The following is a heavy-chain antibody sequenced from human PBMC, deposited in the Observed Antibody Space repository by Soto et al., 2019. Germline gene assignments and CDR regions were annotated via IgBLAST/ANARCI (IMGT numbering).Heavy chain of an antibody. Sequence: PGGSLRLSCAASGFTFSSYAMHWVRQAPGKGLEWVAVISYDGSNKYYADSVKGRFTISRDNSKNTLYLQMNSLRAEDTAVYYCATARFIAAAGPPGPWGQGTLVTVSS. V-gene: IGHV3-30-3*01. D-gene: IGHD6-13*01. CDR2: ISYDGSNK. CDR3: ATARFIAAAGPPGP. J-gene: IGHJ5*02. CDR1: GFTFSSYA.